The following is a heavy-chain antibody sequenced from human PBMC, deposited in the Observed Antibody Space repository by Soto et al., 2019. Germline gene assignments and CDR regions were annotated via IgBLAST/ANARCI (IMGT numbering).Heavy chain of an antibody. CDR1: GVSISSGGYY. CDR3: AGVIGGDSEYYFDF. D-gene: IGHD2-21*02. J-gene: IGHJ4*02. V-gene: IGHV4-31*03. CDR2: IYYSGRT. Sequence: KTSETLSLTCTVSGVSISSGGYYWSWIRQHPGKGLEWIGNIYYSGRTYYNPSLKSRVILSVDTSKNHFSLTLRSVTAADSAMYYCAGVIGGDSEYYFDFWGQGALVTVSS.